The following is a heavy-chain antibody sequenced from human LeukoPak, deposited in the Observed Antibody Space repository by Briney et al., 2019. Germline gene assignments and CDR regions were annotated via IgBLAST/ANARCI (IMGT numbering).Heavy chain of an antibody. CDR2: IYTSGST. CDR3: ARDFPTGFDY. CDR1: GGSISSYY. D-gene: IGHD1-14*01. Sequence: SETLSLTCTVSGGSISSYYWSWIRQPAGKGLAWIGRIYTSGSTNYNPSLKSRVTMSVDTSKNQFSLKLSSVTAADTAVYYCARDFPTGFDYWGQGTLVTVSS. V-gene: IGHV4-4*07. J-gene: IGHJ4*02.